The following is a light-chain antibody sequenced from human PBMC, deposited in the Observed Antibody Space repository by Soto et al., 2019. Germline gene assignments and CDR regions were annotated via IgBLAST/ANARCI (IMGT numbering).Light chain of an antibody. CDR1: QSVSNN. J-gene: IGKJ5*01. Sequence: EIVLTQSPGTLSLSPGERATLSRRASQSVSNNYLAWYQQKPGQAPRLLIYGASTRATGIPARFSGSGSGTDFTLTISGLQSEDFAVYYCQQYNNWPQTFGQGTRLEIK. V-gene: IGKV3-15*01. CDR3: QQYNNWPQT. CDR2: GAS.